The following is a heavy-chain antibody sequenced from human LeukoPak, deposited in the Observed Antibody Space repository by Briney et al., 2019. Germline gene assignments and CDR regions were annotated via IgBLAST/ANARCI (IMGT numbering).Heavy chain of an antibody. Sequence: ASVKVSCKASGYTLTGYYMHWVRQAPGQGLERMGWINPNSGGTNYAQKFQGRVTMTRVTSISTAYMELSRLRSDGAAVYYWARAMYRCSSWPEYFQHWGQGTLVTVSS. CDR2: INPNSGGT. J-gene: IGHJ1*01. V-gene: IGHV1-2*02. CDR3: ARAMYRCSSWPEYFQH. CDR1: GYTLTGYY. D-gene: IGHD6-13*01.